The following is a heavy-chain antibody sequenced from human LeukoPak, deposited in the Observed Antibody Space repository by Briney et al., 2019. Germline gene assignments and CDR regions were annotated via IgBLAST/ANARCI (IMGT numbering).Heavy chain of an antibody. J-gene: IGHJ4*02. CDR3: ARFSYDSSGYYLLDY. CDR2: INHSGST. Sequence: SETLSLTCAVYGGSFSGYYWSWIRQPPGKGLEWIGEINHSGSTNYNPSLKSRVTISVDTSKNQFSLKLSSVTAADTAVYYCARFSYDSSGYYLLDYWGQGILVTVSS. D-gene: IGHD3-22*01. CDR1: GGSFSGYY. V-gene: IGHV4-34*01.